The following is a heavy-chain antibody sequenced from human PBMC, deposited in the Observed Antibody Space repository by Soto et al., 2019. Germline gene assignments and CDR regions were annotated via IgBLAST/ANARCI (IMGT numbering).Heavy chain of an antibody. J-gene: IGHJ6*02. CDR1: GGPFSSYA. D-gene: IGHD6-13*01. V-gene: IGHV1-69*13. CDR3: AGLPDSSSWYYYYGMDV. Sequence: ASVKVSCKAHGGPFSSYAISWVRQAPGQGLEWMGGLLPIFGTAKYAQKFQGRVTITADEATRTAYMELRSLRSEYTAVYYCAGLPDSSSWYYYYGMDVWGQGTTVTVSS. CDR2: LLPIFGTA.